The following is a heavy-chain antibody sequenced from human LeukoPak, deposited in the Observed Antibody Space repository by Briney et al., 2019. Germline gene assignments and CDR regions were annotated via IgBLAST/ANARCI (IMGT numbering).Heavy chain of an antibody. V-gene: IGHV1-18*01. D-gene: IGHD6-13*01. J-gene: IGHJ4*02. CDR2: ISAYNGNT. CDR1: GYTFTSYG. CDR3: AGEQVYSSSARGYHDY. Sequence: ASVKVSCKASGYTFTSYGISWVRQAPGQGLEWMGWISAYNGNTNYAQKLQGRVTMTTDTSTSTAYMELRSLRSGDTAVYYCAGEQVYSSSARGYHDYWGQGTLVTVSS.